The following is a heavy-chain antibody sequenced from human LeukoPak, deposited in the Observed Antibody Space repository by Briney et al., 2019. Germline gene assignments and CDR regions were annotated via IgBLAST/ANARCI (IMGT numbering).Heavy chain of an antibody. CDR3: ARVTGYIVEDYFDY. Sequence: KPSETLSLTCSVSGGSISSYYWSWIRQPPGRGLEWIGYIYYSGRTSYNPSLKSRVTISVDTSKNQFSLRLSSVTAADTAVYYCARVTGYIVEDYFDYWGQGTLVTVSS. J-gene: IGHJ4*02. CDR2: IYYSGRT. CDR1: GGSISSYY. D-gene: IGHD3-22*01. V-gene: IGHV4-59*01.